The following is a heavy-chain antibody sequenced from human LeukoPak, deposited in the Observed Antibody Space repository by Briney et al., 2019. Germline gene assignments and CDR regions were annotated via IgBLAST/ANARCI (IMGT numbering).Heavy chain of an antibody. CDR3: AKGSGNTARDDFDY. J-gene: IGHJ4*02. Sequence: GGSLGLSCAASGFTFRSQAMSWVRQAPGQGLEWVSTITGSGGSTQYADSVKGRFTLSRDNSKNTLYLQMNSLRADDTAVYYCAKGSGNTARDDFDYWGQGSLVTVSS. CDR1: GFTFRSQA. V-gene: IGHV3-23*01. CDR2: ITGSGGST. D-gene: IGHD5-18*01.